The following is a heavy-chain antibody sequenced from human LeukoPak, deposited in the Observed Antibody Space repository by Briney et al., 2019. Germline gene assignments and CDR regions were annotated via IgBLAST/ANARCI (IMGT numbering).Heavy chain of an antibody. CDR3: ALSLGIAAPFDY. CDR2: IYYSGST. D-gene: IGHD6-13*01. J-gene: IGHJ4*02. Sequence: SETLSLTCAVYGGSFSSYYWSWIRQPPGKGLEWIGYIYYSGSTNYNPSLKSRVTISVDTSKNQFSLKLSSVTAADTAVYYCALSLGIAAPFDYWGQGTLVTVSS. V-gene: IGHV4-59*01. CDR1: GGSFSSYY.